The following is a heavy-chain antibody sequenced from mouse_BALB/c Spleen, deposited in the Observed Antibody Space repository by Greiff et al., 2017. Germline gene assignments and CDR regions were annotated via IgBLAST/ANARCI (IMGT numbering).Heavy chain of an antibody. CDR2: ISNGGGST. CDR1: GFTFSSYT. J-gene: IGHJ1*01. CDR3: ARQVYYYGSDGYFDV. Sequence: EVKLVESGGGLVQPGGSLKLSCAASGFTFSSYTMSWVRQTPEKRLEWVAYISNGGGSTYYPDTVKGRFTISRDNAKNTLYLQMSSLKSEDTAMYYCARQVYYYGSDGYFDVWGAGTTVTVSS. V-gene: IGHV5-12-2*01. D-gene: IGHD1-1*01.